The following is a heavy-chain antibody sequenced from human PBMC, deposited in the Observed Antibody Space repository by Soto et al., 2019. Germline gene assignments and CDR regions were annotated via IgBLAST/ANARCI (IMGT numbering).Heavy chain of an antibody. CDR3: ARESYDSSGYYVLFDY. CDR1: GFTVSSNY. D-gene: IGHD3-22*01. CDR2: ISSSSSTI. Sequence: GGSLRLSCAASGFTVSSNYMNWVRQAPGKGLERVSYISSSSSTIYYADSVKGRFTISRDNAKKSLYLQMNSLRDEDTAVYYCARESYDSSGYYVLFDYWGQGTLVTVSS. J-gene: IGHJ4*02. V-gene: IGHV3-48*02.